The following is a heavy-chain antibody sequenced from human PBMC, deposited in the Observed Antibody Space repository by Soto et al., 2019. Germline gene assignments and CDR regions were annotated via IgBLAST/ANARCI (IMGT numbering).Heavy chain of an antibody. CDR1: GYTFTGYY. CDR2: INPNSGGT. CDR3: AREGGYCSGGSCYQPTPYYYYGMDV. Sequence: GASVKVSCKASGYTFTGYYMHWVRQAPGQGLEWMGWINPNSGGTNYAQKFQGRVTMTRDTSISTAYMELSRLRSDDTAVYYCAREGGYCSGGSCYQPTPYYYYGMDVWGQGTTVTVSS. D-gene: IGHD2-15*01. V-gene: IGHV1-2*02. J-gene: IGHJ6*02.